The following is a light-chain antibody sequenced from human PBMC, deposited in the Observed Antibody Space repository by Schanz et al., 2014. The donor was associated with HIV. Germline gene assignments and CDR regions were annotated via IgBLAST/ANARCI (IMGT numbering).Light chain of an antibody. CDR3: QSYDSGLSGWV. CDR1: SSDVGGYNY. Sequence: QSALTQPASVSGSPGQSITISCTGTSSDVGGYNYVAWYQQHAGKAPKLMIFDVSNRPSGVSYRFSGSKSGTSASLAITGLQAEDEADYYCQSYDSGLSGWVFGGGTKLTVL. J-gene: IGLJ3*02. CDR2: DVS. V-gene: IGLV2-14*01.